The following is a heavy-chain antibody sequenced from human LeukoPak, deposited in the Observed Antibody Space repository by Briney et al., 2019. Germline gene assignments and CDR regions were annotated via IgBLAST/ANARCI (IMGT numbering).Heavy chain of an antibody. Sequence: GASVKVSCKASGYTFTSYDINWVRQATGQGLEWMGWMNPNSGNTGYAQKFQGRVTITRNTSISTAYMELSSLRSEDTAVYYCARGGYYYDSSAPNWFDPWGQGTLITVSS. V-gene: IGHV1-8*03. CDR3: ARGGYYYDSSAPNWFDP. CDR2: MNPNSGNT. J-gene: IGHJ5*02. D-gene: IGHD3-22*01. CDR1: GYTFTSYD.